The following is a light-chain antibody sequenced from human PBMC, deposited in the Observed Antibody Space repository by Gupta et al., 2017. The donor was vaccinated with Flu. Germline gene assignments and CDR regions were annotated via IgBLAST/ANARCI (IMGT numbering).Light chain of an antibody. CDR2: GAS. CDR3: QQCCRYVST. J-gene: IGKJ2*01. Sequence: LALSPEEEESLTCRVSSQISDNYLTWYQQKPGRAPRLLIYGASKGLTGVPYRFSGSGSGTXFTLTIXSLEPEDFATYYCQQCCRYVSTFGXGTKLEIK. CDR1: SQISDNY. V-gene: IGKV3-20*01.